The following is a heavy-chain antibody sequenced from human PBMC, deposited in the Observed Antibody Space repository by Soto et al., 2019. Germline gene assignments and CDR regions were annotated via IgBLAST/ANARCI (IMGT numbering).Heavy chain of an antibody. D-gene: IGHD3-3*01. V-gene: IGHV3-23*01. CDR2: FSGSGGNI. J-gene: IGHJ6*02. CDR1: GFTFSTHA. Sequence: GGSLRLSCVASGFTFSTHAMSWVRQAPGKGLEWVSTFSGSGGNIYYAESVKGRLTISRDDSKNTLYLHMNSLRVEDTAVYYCAKDPPWTVGPLAMDVWGQGTTVTVSS. CDR3: AKDPPWTVGPLAMDV.